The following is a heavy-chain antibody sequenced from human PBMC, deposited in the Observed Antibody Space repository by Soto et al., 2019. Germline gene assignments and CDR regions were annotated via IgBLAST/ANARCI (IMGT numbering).Heavy chain of an antibody. V-gene: IGHV3-48*01. J-gene: IGHJ5*02. CDR3: ARGSMAHGFDP. CDR2: ISSSSSTI. Sequence: GGSLRLSCAASGFTFSSYSMNWVRQAPGKGLEWVSYISSSSSTIYYADSVKGRFTISRDNAKNSLYLQMNSLRVEDTAVYYCARGSMAHGFDPWGQGTLVTVSS. CDR1: GFTFSSYS. D-gene: IGHD3-10*01.